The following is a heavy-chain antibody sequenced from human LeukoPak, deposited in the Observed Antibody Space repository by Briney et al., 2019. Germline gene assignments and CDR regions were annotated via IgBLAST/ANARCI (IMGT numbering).Heavy chain of an antibody. CDR2: IKQDGSEK. J-gene: IGHJ6*02. D-gene: IGHD3-22*01. Sequence: GGSLRLSCAASGFTFSSYWMSWVRQAPGKGLEWVANIKQDGSEKYYVDSVKGRFTISRDNAKNSLYLQMNSLRAEDTAVYYCARASGSQNHYYDSSGSYYGMDVWGQGTTVTVSS. V-gene: IGHV3-7*03. CDR1: GFTFSSYW. CDR3: ARASGSQNHYYDSSGSYYGMDV.